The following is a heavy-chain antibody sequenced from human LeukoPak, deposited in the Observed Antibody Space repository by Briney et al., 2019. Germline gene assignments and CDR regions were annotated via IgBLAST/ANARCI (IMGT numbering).Heavy chain of an antibody. V-gene: IGHV1-3*03. CDR3: AREKYYDSSGYYYFGY. CDR1: GYTFTSYA. D-gene: IGHD3-22*01. J-gene: IGHJ4*02. Sequence: GASVKVSCKASGYTFTSYAMHWVRQAPGQRLEWMGWINAGNGNTKYSQEFQGRVTITRDTSASTAYMELSSLRSEDMAVYYCAREKYYDSSGYYYFGYWGQGTLVTVSS. CDR2: INAGNGNT.